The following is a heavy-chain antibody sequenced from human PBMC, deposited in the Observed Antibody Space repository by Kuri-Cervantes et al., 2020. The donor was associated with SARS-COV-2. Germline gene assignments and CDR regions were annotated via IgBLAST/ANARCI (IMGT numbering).Heavy chain of an antibody. CDR2: INSDGSST. V-gene: IGHV3-74*01. J-gene: IGHJ5*02. CDR1: RFTFSSYW. CDR3: ARDRGIVVVPAAIWFDP. Sequence: LSLTCASSRFTFSSYWMHWVRQAPGKGLVWVSRINSDGSSTSYADSVKGRFTISRDNAKNSLYLQMNGLRAEDTAVYYCARDRGIVVVPAAIWFDPWGQGTLVTVSS. D-gene: IGHD2-2*01.